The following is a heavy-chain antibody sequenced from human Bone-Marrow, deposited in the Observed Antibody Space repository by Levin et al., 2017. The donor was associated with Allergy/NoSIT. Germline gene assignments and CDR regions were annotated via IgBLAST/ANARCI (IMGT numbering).Heavy chain of an antibody. J-gene: IGHJ4*02. CDR3: ARDLTGAYYFHY. CDR2: IHHSGST. V-gene: IGHV4-4*02. D-gene: IGHD3-9*01. CDR1: GDSISTTNW. Sequence: TSETLSLTCAVSGDSISTTNWWSWVRQPPGKGLEWIGEIHHSGSTNYNPSLESRVTMSVDKSNNQFSLRLSSVTAADTAVYFCARDLTGAYYFHYWGQGTLVTVSS.